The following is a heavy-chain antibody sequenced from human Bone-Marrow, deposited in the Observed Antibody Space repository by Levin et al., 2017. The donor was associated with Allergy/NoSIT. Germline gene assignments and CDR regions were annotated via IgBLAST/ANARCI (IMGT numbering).Heavy chain of an antibody. CDR3: ARNIVVRPGAVQEPLFYYMDV. V-gene: IGHV1-69*01. CDR2: IIPIFDSP. CDR1: RDTFSRHA. D-gene: IGHD2/OR15-2a*01. Sequence: PGESLKISCKASRDTFSRHAISWVRQAPGQGLEWMGGIIPIFDSPNYAQKFQGRVTITADENTNTAYLELSGLRAEDTAVYYCARNIVVRPGAVQEPLFYYMDVWGKGTTVTVSS. J-gene: IGHJ6*03.